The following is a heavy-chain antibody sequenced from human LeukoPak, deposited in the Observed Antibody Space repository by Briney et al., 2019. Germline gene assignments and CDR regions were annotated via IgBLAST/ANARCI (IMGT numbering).Heavy chain of an antibody. J-gene: IGHJ4*02. CDR1: GYTFTGYY. V-gene: IGHV1-46*01. Sequence: ASVKVSCKASGYTFTGYYMHWVRQAPGQGLEWMGIINPSGGSTSYAQKFQGRVTMTRDTSTSTVYMELSSLRSEDTAVYYCARALWFGELRPYYFDYWGQGTLATVSS. CDR3: ARALWFGELRPYYFDY. D-gene: IGHD3-10*01. CDR2: INPSGGST.